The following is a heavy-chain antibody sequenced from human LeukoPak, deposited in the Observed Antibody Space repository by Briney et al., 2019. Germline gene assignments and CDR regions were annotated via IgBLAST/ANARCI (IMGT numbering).Heavy chain of an antibody. CDR2: IYYSGST. V-gene: IGHV4-38-2*02. CDR3: ARDLGNYDSSGYYYENWFDP. CDR1: GYSISSGYY. D-gene: IGHD3-22*01. J-gene: IGHJ5*02. Sequence: PSETLSLTCTVSGYSISSGYYWGWIRQPPGKGLEWIGSIYYSGSTYYNPSLKSRVTISVDTSKNQFSLKLSSVTAADTAVYYCARDLGNYDSSGYYYENWFDPWGQGTLVTVSS.